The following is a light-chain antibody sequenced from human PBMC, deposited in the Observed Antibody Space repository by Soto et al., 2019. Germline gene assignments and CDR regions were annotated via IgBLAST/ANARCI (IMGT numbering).Light chain of an antibody. V-gene: IGKV1-5*01. Sequence: DIRMTQSASTLSASIGDRVTITCGASQSISSWLAWYQQKPGKAPKLLIYDASSLERGVPSRFSGSGSGTEFTLTISSMQTDDFATFYCQQYNGYSRTFGQGTKVDI. CDR3: QQYNGYSRT. CDR2: DAS. CDR1: QSISSW. J-gene: IGKJ1*01.